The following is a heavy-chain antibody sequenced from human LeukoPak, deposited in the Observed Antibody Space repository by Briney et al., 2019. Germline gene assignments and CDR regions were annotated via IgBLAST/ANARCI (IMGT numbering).Heavy chain of an antibody. Sequence: PSETLSLTCAGYGGSFSVYYWSWIRQSPGKGLEWIGEINHSGSTNYNLALKSRVTISVDTSKNQFSLKLSSVTAAHTAVYYCARVNYGCSSTSCLTKGCCPDYYYYMDVWGKGTTVTVSS. CDR1: GGSFSVYY. V-gene: IGHV4-34*01. CDR3: ARVNYGCSSTSCLTKGCCPDYYYYMDV. D-gene: IGHD2-2*01. J-gene: IGHJ6*03. CDR2: INHSGST.